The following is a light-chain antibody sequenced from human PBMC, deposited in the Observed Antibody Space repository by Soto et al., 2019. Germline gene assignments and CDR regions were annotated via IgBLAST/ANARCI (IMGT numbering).Light chain of an antibody. CDR3: QQTYTTPET. J-gene: IGKJ1*01. Sequence: IRMTQSPSSLSASVGDRVTITCRASQSISSYLNWYQQKPGRAPKLLIYGASSLQSGVPSRFSGSGSGTDFTLSISSLQPEDFATYYCQQTYTTPETFGQGTKVDIK. CDR1: QSISSY. CDR2: GAS. V-gene: IGKV1-39*01.